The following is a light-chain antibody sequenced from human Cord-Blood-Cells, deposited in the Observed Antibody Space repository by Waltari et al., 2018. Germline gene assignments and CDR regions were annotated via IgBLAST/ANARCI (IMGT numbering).Light chain of an antibody. V-gene: IGKV3-15*01. CDR3: QQYNNWPYT. CDR2: GAS. CDR1: QSVSSN. J-gene: IGKJ2*01. Sequence: EIVMTQSPATLSVFRGERATLPCRASQSVSSNLAWYQQKPGQAPRLRIYGASTSTNGIPDRFSGGGSGTEFTLTISSLQSEDFAVYYCQQYNNWPYTFGQGTKLEIK.